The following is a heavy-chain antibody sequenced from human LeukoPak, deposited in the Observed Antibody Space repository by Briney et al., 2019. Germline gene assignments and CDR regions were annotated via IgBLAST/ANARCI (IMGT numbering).Heavy chain of an antibody. CDR2: IYHSGSA. Sequence: SETLSLTCAVSGGAISSSNWWSWVRQPPGKGLEWIGEIYHSGSANYNPSLKSRVTISVDTSKNQFSLKLSSVTAADTAVYYCARDYDSSGYYYYFDYWGQGTLVTVSS. CDR1: GGAISSSNW. CDR3: ARDYDSSGYYYYFDY. D-gene: IGHD3-22*01. V-gene: IGHV4-4*02. J-gene: IGHJ4*02.